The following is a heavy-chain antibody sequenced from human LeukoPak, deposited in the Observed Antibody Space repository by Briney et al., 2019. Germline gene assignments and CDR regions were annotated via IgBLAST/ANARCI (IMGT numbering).Heavy chain of an antibody. CDR1: GGSFSGYY. V-gene: IGHV4-59*10. J-gene: IGHJ3*02. Sequence: PSETLSLTCAVYGGSFSGYYWSWIRQPAGKGLEWIGRIYTSGSTNYNPSLKSRVTISVDTSKNQFSLKLSSVTAADTAVYYCARLTTGWASDIWGQGTMVTVSS. CDR3: ARLTTGWASDI. CDR2: IYTSGST. D-gene: IGHD1-1*01.